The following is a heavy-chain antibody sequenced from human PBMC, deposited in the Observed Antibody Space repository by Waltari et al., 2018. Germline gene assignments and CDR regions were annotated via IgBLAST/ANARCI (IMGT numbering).Heavy chain of an antibody. Sequence: EVQLLESGGGLVQPGGSLRLSCAASGFTFSSYAMSWVRQAPGKGLEWVSAISGSGGSTYYADSVKGRFTISRDNSKNTLYLQMNSLRAEDTAVYYCAKGAGGASGSYYYFDYWGQGTLVTVSS. CDR1: GFTFSSYA. D-gene: IGHD1-26*01. V-gene: IGHV3-23*01. CDR3: AKGAGGASGSYYYFDY. CDR2: ISGSGGST. J-gene: IGHJ4*02.